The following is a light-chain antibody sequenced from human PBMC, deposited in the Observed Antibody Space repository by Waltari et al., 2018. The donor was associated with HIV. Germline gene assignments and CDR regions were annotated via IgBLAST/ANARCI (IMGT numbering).Light chain of an antibody. CDR2: ANN. CDR3: QSYDSTLRVV. CDR1: RSNTRATYA. Sequence: QPVLTQPPSVSGAPGQRVTISCTRSRSNTRATYAVPWYQQLPGTAPKLLIYANNNRPSGVPDRFSGSKSGTSASLAITGLQAEDEADYYCQSYDSTLRVVFGGGTKLTVL. V-gene: IGLV1-40*01. J-gene: IGLJ2*01.